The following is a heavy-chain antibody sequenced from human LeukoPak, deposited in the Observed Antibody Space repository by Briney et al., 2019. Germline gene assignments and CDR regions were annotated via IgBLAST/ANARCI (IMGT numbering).Heavy chain of an antibody. CDR2: ILPVLGTA. CDR3: ARARGRAMREGRATPGFYYYMDV. V-gene: IGHV1-69*05. CDR1: GATLSSYA. Sequence: SVKCSSKASGATLSSYAISCVRQAPGQGLEWMGGILPVLGTANYAQRFQGRVTITTDESTSTAYMELSSLRSEDTAVYFCARARGRAMREGRATPGFYYYMDVWGKGTTVTVSS. D-gene: IGHD2-2*01. J-gene: IGHJ6*03.